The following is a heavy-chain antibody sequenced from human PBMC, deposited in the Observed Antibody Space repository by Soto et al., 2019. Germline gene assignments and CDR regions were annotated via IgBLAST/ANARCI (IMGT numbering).Heavy chain of an antibody. CDR1: GNSFSSYW. V-gene: IGHV5-51*01. D-gene: IGHD2-2*01. CDR3: ASAVATGFSYHYGMDV. J-gene: IGHJ6*02. CDR2: ISAGDSDT. Sequence: GESLKISCKASGNSFSSYWIAWVRQVPGKGLEWMGIISAGDSDTRYSPSFQGQVTISADKSISTAYLQWSSLKASDTAMYYCASAVATGFSYHYGMDVWRQGTTVTVSS.